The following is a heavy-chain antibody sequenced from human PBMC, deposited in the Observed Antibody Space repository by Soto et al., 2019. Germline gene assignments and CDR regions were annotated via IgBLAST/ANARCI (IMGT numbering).Heavy chain of an antibody. CDR3: AKARYFDSTGYLYYFDY. D-gene: IGHD3-22*01. J-gene: IGHJ4*02. Sequence: EVQLLESGAGLAQPGASLRLSCAASGFTFSNYAMSWVRQAPGKGLEWVSSITGSGDYTYYADSVKGRFTISRDNSKNTLYLQMNSLRAGDTAVYYCAKARYFDSTGYLYYFDYWGQGTLITVSS. V-gene: IGHV3-23*01. CDR1: GFTFSNYA. CDR2: ITGSGDYT.